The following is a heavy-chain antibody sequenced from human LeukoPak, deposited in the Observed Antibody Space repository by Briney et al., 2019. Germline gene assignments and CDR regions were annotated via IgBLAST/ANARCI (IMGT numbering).Heavy chain of an antibody. CDR2: INHSGST. CDR1: GGSFSGYY. V-gene: IGHV4-34*01. D-gene: IGHD3-3*01. CDR3: ARGKDDITIFGVVIIAPRGYFDY. J-gene: IGHJ4*02. Sequence: SETLSLTCAVYGGSFSGYYWSWIRQPPGKGLEWIGEINHSGSTNYNPSLKSRVTISVDTSKNQFSLKLSSVTAADTAVYYCARGKDDITIFGVVIIAPRGYFDYWGQGTLVTVSS.